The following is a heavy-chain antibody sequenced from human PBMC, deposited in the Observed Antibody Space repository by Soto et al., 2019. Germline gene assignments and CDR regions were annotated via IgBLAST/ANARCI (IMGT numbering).Heavy chain of an antibody. V-gene: IGHV4-30-2*01. CDR2: TYHSGST. Sequence: LQLQESCSGLVKPSQTLALTCAGSGVSISSGGYSWSWIRQPPGKGLEWIGYTYHSGSTYYNPSLKSRFTIAVDRSNHHFTLQLPSVTAADTAVYYFTAGGVLPRYSRGQGSLVTVS. CDR1: GVSISSGGYS. CDR3: TAGGVLPRYS. D-gene: IGHD2-15*01. J-gene: IGHJ4*02.